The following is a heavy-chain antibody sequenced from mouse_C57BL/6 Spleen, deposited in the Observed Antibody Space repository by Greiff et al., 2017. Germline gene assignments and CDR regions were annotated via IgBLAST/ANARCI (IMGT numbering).Heavy chain of an antibody. V-gene: IGHV1-52*01. D-gene: IGHD2-10*01. J-gene: IGHJ4*01. CDR2: IDPSDSET. Sequence: QVQLQQPGAELVRPGSSVKLSCKASGYTFTSYWMHWVKQRPIQGLEWIGNIDPSDSETHYNQKFKDKATLTVDKSSSTAYMQLSSLTSEDSAVYYCARPYCVNYDARDNWVQETSVTVS. CDR1: GYTFTSYW. CDR3: ARPYCVNYDARDN.